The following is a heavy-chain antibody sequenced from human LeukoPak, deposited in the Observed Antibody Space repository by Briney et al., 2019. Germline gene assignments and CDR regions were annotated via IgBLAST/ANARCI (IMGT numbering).Heavy chain of an antibody. CDR3: ARNNWGIDY. D-gene: IGHD7-27*01. CDR1: GFTFSSYW. CDR2: INTDGSDT. Sequence: GGSLRLSCAASGFTFSSYWMHWVRQAPGKGLVWVTRINTDGSDTSYADSVEGRFTISRDNAKNTLYLQMNSLRAEDTAVYYCARNNWGIDYWGQGTLVTVSS. V-gene: IGHV3-74*01. J-gene: IGHJ4*02.